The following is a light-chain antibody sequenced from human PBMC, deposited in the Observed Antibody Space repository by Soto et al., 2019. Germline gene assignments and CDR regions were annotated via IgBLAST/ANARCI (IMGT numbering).Light chain of an antibody. J-gene: IGLJ3*02. CDR3: SSYAGSYILGV. V-gene: IGLV2-11*01. Sequence: QSVLAQPRSVSGSPGQSVTLSCTGTSSDVGGYDFVSWYQQYPGKAPKLIIFDVTERTSWVPDRFSGSKSGNSASLTISGLQVEDVADYYCSSYAGSYILGVFGGGTKVTVL. CDR1: SSDVGGYDF. CDR2: DVT.